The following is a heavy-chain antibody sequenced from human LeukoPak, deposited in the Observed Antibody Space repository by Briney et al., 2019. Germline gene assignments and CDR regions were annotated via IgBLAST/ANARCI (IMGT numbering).Heavy chain of an antibody. Sequence: WETLSLTCTVSGGSISSYYWSWIRQPAGKGLEWIGRIYTSGSTNYNPSLKSRVTMSVDTSKNQFSLKLSSVTAADTAVYYCARDSRYSSGWYLGFVYYYYMDVWGKGTTVTISS. CDR3: ARDSRYSSGWYLGFVYYYYMDV. V-gene: IGHV4-4*07. CDR1: GGSISSYY. J-gene: IGHJ6*03. CDR2: IYTSGST. D-gene: IGHD6-19*01.